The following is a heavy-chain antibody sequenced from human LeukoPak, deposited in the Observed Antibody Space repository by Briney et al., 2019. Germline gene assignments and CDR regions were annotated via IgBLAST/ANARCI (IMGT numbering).Heavy chain of an antibody. V-gene: IGHV3-20*04. Sequence: GGSLRLSCAASGFTFDDYDMSWVRQAPGKGLEWVSGINWNGGSTGYADSVKGRFTISRDNAKNSLYLQMNSLRAEDTALYYCARGNEYYYDSSGYLDYWGQGTLVTVSS. CDR3: ARGNEYYYDSSGYLDY. CDR1: GFTFDDYD. J-gene: IGHJ4*02. CDR2: INWNGGST. D-gene: IGHD3-22*01.